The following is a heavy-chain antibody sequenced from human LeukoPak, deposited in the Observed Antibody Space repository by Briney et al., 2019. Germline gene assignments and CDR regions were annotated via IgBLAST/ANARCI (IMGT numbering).Heavy chain of an antibody. J-gene: IGHJ6*03. CDR1: GFTFSSYA. D-gene: IGHD6-19*01. CDR3: AKGGIAVASTSYYYYMDV. CDR2: ISTSSSYI. V-gene: IGHV3-21*04. Sequence: GGSLRLSCAASGFTFSSYAMSWVRQAPGKGLEWVSFISTSSSYIYYADSVKGRFTISRDNAKNSLYLQMSSLRAEDTAVYYCAKGGIAVASTSYYYYMDVWGKGTTVTSSS.